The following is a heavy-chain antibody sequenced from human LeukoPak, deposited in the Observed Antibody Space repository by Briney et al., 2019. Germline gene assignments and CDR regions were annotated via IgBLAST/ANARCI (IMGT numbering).Heavy chain of an antibody. CDR2: ISSNGGST. V-gene: IGHV3-64*01. D-gene: IGHD4-11*01. CDR1: GFTFSSYI. Sequence: GGFLRLSXAASGFTFSSYIMHWVRQAPGKGLEYVSGISSNGGSTYYANSVKGRFTISRDNSKNTLYLQMGSLRAEDMAVYYCTFTTVITNYFDYWGQGTLVTVSS. J-gene: IGHJ4*02. CDR3: TFTTVITNYFDY.